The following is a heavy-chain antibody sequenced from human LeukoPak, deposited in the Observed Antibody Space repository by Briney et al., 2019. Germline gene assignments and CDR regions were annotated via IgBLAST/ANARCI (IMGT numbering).Heavy chain of an antibody. CDR1: GFTVSSNY. V-gene: IGHV3-53*01. Sequence: GGSLRLSCAASGFTVSSNYMSWVRQAPGKGLEWVSVIYSGGSTYYAGSVKGRFTISRDNSKNTLYHQMNSLRAEDTAVYYCARDGYYDSSGYYPLRYWGQGTLVTVSS. J-gene: IGHJ4*02. CDR3: ARDGYYDSSGYYPLRY. D-gene: IGHD3-22*01. CDR2: IYSGGST.